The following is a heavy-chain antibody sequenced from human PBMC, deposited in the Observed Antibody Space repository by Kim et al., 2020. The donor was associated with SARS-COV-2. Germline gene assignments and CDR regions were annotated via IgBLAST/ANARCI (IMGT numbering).Heavy chain of an antibody. J-gene: IGHJ6*02. V-gene: IGHV1-2*04. Sequence: ASVKVSCKASGYTFSGYYIHWVRQAPGQGLEWIGRINPKTGGTNYAQKFQGWVTMTRDTSISTVYMELNRLTSDDTAVYYCARDLDGMYVWGQRTTVTVSS. CDR1: GYTFSGYY. CDR2: INPKTGGT. CDR3: ARDLDGMYV.